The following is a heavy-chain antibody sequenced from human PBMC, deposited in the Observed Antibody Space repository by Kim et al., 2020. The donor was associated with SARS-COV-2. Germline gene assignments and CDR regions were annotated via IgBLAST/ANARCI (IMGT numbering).Heavy chain of an antibody. J-gene: IGHJ4*02. V-gene: IGHV3-7*03. CDR1: GFTFSRYW. CDR3: AREGAGFDY. Sequence: GGSLRLSCAASGFTFSRYWMSWVRQAPGKRLEWVANIRQDGNKKEYVDSVKGRFTISRDNAKNSLYLQMNNLRAEDTALYYCAREGAGFDYCGQGTLVTVSS. CDR2: IRQDGNKK.